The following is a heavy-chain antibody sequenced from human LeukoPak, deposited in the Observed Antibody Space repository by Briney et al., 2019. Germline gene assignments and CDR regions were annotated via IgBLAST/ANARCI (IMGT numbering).Heavy chain of an antibody. Sequence: SVKVSCKASGGTFSSYAISWVRQAPGQGLEWMGGIIPIFGTANYAQKFQGRVTITTDESTSTAYMELSSLRSEDTAVYYCARGSFGGYDSGRYFDYWGQGTLVTVSS. CDR1: GGTFSSYA. CDR2: IIPIFGTA. J-gene: IGHJ4*02. V-gene: IGHV1-69*05. D-gene: IGHD5-12*01. CDR3: ARGSFGGYDSGRYFDY.